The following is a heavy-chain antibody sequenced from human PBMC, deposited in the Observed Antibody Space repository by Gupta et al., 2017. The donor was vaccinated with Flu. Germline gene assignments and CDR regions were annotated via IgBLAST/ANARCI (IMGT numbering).Heavy chain of an antibody. D-gene: IGHD1/OR15-1a*01. Sequence: QVQLQESGPGLVKPSDTPSLTCAVPGYSISSSNWWGWIRQPPGKGLEWIGYIYYSGSTYYNPSLKSRVTMSVDTSKNQFSLKLSSVTAVDTAVYYCARNPGPKLPNWFDPWGQGTLVTVSS. CDR3: ARNPGPKLPNWFDP. J-gene: IGHJ5*02. CDR2: IYYSGST. V-gene: IGHV4-28*01. CDR1: GYSISSSNW.